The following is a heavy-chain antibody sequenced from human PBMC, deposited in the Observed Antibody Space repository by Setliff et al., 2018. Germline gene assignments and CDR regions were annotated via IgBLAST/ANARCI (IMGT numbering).Heavy chain of an antibody. Sequence: PSETLSLTCTVSGGSMTSYYWSWIRQPAGKGLEWIGRICSSENTIGRICRGSNTHYNPSLQSRVTMSLETSTNQFSLRLSSVTASDTAVYYCARTSRDGATYMDVWGKGTTVTVSS. CDR3: ARTSRDGATYMDV. V-gene: IGHV4-4*07. J-gene: IGHJ6*03. CDR2: ICRGSNT. D-gene: IGHD3-10*01. CDR1: GGSMTSYY.